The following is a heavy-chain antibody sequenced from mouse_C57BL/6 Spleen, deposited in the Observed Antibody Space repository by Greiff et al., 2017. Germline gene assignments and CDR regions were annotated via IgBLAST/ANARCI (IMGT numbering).Heavy chain of an antibody. D-gene: IGHD1-1*01. CDR1: GYTFTDYY. CDR2: INPNNGGT. Sequence: VQLQQSGPELVKPGASVKISCKASGYTFTDYYMNWVKQSHGKSLEWIGDINPNNGGTSYNQKFKGKSTLTVDTSSSTAYMELRSLTSEDSAVYYCARVHGSSGGYFDYWGQGTTLTVSS. CDR3: ARVHGSSGGYFDY. V-gene: IGHV1-26*01. J-gene: IGHJ2*01.